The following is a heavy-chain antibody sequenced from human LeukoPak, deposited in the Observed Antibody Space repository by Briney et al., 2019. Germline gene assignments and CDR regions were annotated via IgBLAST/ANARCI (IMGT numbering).Heavy chain of an antibody. V-gene: IGHV3-74*01. CDR1: GFTFSSYW. Sequence: PGGSLRLSCGASGFTFSSYWMHWVRRAPGKGLVWVSRITSDGSNTIYADSVKGRFTISRDNAKNTLYLQMNSLSAEDTAVNYCARDLSGSIDYWGQGTLVTVSS. CDR3: ARDLSGSIDY. J-gene: IGHJ4*02. CDR2: ITSDGSNT. D-gene: IGHD1-14*01.